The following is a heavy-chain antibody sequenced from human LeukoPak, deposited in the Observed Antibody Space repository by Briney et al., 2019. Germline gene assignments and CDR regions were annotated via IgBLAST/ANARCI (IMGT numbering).Heavy chain of an antibody. J-gene: IGHJ4*02. CDR1: GFTFNIYA. Sequence: GGSLRLSCAASGFTFNIYAMHWVRQAPGKGLEWVAVISYDGSKTYYADSVKGRFTISRDNSKNTLYLQMNSLRAEDTALYYCARTMYIAGSSDFDYWGQGNLVTVSS. D-gene: IGHD1-26*01. V-gene: IGHV3-30-3*01. CDR3: ARTMYIAGSSDFDY. CDR2: ISYDGSKT.